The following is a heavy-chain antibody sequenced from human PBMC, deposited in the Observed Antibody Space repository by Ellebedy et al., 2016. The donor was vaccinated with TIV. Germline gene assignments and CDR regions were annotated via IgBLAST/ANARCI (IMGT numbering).Heavy chain of an antibody. CDR2: IYYSGST. D-gene: IGHD3-10*01. CDR1: GDSISSYY. V-gene: IGHV4-59*01. CDR3: AREGLLWFGDRAFDI. J-gene: IGHJ3*02. Sequence: MPSETLSLTCTVSGDSISSYYWSWIRQPPGKGLEWIGYIYYSGSTNYNPSLKSRVTISVDTSKNQFSLKLSSVTAADTAVYYCAREGLLWFGDRAFDIWGQGTMVTVSS.